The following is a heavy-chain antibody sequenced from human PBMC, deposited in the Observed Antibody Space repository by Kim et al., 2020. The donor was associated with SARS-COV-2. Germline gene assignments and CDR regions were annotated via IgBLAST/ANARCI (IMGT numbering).Heavy chain of an antibody. V-gene: IGHV3-30*04. CDR2: ISYDGSNK. CDR3: ARDLMGQIIAAAGTEPYDY. D-gene: IGHD6-13*01. CDR1: GFTFSSYA. J-gene: IGHJ4*02. Sequence: GGSLRLSCAASGFTFSSYAMHWVRQAPGKGLEWVAVISYDGSNKYYADSVKGRFTISRDNSKNTLYLQMNSLRAEDTAVYYCARDLMGQIIAAAGTEPYDYWGQGTLVTVSS.